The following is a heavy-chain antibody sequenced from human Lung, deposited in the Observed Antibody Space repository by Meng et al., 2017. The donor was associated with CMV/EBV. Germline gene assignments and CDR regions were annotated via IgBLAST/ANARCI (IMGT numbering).Heavy chain of an antibody. CDR1: GGSFSGYY. V-gene: IGHV4-34*01. CDR2: INHSGST. Sequence: SXTXSLXCAVYGGSFSGYYWSWIRQPPGKGLEWIGEINHSGSTNYNPSLKSRVTISVDTSKNQFSLKLSSVTAADTAVYYCARVIGYGGSGRVDYVAQGKXVTVSS. D-gene: IGHD1-26*01. J-gene: IGHJ4*02. CDR3: ARVIGYGGSGRVDY.